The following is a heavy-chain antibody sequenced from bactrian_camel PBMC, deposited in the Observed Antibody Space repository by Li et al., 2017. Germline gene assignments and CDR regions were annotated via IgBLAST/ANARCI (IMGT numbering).Heavy chain of an antibody. CDR1: GYTSGTYC. CDR2: ISAPGSVT. D-gene: IGHD2*01. Sequence: HVQLVESGGGAVEAGGSLRLSCTASGYTSGTYCMGWFRQAPGKEREGIAGISAPGSVTDYADSVKGRFTISRDSAKNTVYLQMNNLQPEDTATYYCAEGRGSCGEHCYSLNYWGQGTQVTVS. V-gene: IGHV3S1*01. CDR3: AEGRGSCGEHCYSLNY. J-gene: IGHJ4*01.